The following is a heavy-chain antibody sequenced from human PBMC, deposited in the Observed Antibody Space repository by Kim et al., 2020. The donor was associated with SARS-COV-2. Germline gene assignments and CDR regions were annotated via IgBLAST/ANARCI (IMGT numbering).Heavy chain of an antibody. J-gene: IGHJ6*02. CDR2: TYYRSKWYN. Sequence: SQTLSLTCAISGDSVSSNSAAWNWIRQSPSRGLEWLGRTYYRSKWYNDYAVSVKSRITINPDTSKNQFSLQLNSVTPEDTAVYYCARVSAAAGYYYYYYGMDVWGQGTTVTVSS. D-gene: IGHD6-13*01. V-gene: IGHV6-1*01. CDR1: GDSVSSNSAA. CDR3: ARVSAAAGYYYYYYGMDV.